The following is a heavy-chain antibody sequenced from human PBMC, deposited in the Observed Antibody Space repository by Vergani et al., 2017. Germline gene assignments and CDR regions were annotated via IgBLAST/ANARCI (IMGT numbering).Heavy chain of an antibody. CDR3: AKDPSSPTVTSDYYYYYGMDV. CDR2: ISYDGSNK. V-gene: IGHV3-30*18. J-gene: IGHJ6*02. Sequence: VQLLESGGGLAQPGGSLRLSCAASGITFSRHGMYWVRQTPGKGLEWVSTISYDGSNKDYADSVKGRFTISRDNSKNTVYLQMDSLRTEDTAMYYCAKDPSSPTVTSDYYYYYGMDVWGQGTTVTVSS. D-gene: IGHD4-11*01. CDR1: GITFSRHG.